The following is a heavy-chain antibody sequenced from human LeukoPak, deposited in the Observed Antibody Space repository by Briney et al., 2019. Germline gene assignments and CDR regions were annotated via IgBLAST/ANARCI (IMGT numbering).Heavy chain of an antibody. J-gene: IGHJ4*02. CDR2: ISSSSSYI. V-gene: IGHV3-21*01. D-gene: IGHD2-15*01. CDR3: ARKCSGGSCYEDY. Sequence: GGSLRLSCAASGFTFSSYSMNWVRQDPGKGLEWVSSISSSSSYIYYADSVKGRFTISRDNAKNSLYLQMNSLRAEDTAVYYCARKCSGGSCYEDYWGQGTLVTVSS. CDR1: GFTFSSYS.